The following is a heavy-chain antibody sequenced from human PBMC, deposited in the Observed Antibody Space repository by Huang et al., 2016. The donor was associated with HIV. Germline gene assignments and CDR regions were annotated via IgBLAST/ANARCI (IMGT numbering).Heavy chain of an antibody. V-gene: IGHV4-39*02. CDR3: ARLPGSITMIRGVITDPY. CDR1: GGSIRSDNYY. Sequence: QLQLQESGPGLVKPSETLSLTCTVSGGSIRSDNYYWGWIRQPPGKGLEWMGSIYYSGSTYYTPSLKRRVTITVDTSKNHFSLRMRSVTAADTAVYYCARLPGSITMIRGVITDPYWGQGTLVTVSS. D-gene: IGHD3-10*01. J-gene: IGHJ4*02. CDR2: IYYSGST.